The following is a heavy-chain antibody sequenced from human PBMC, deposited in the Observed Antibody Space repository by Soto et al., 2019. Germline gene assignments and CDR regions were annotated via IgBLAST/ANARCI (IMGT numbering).Heavy chain of an antibody. J-gene: IGHJ4*02. D-gene: IGHD6-19*01. CDR1: GFTFSSYW. CDR2: INSDGSST. Sequence: EVQLMESGGGLVQPGGSLRLSCAASGFTFSSYWMHWVRQAPGKGLVWVSRINSDGSSTTYAASVKGRFTISRDNAKKTLYLQMNSLRAEDTGVYYCVRGEGGWETYWGQGTLVTVSS. CDR3: VRGEGGWETY. V-gene: IGHV3-74*01.